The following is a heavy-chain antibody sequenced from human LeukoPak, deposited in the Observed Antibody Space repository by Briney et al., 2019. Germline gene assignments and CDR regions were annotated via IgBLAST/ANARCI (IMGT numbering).Heavy chain of an antibody. CDR1: DDSISSYY. D-gene: IGHD2-21*02. J-gene: IGHJ3*02. CDR2: IHHSGSA. V-gene: IGHV4-59*08. CDR3: ARLPGCSGADCFRAFDI. Sequence: PSETLSLTCTVSDDSISSYYWIWIRQPPGKGLEWIGYIHHSGSANYNPSLRSRTTMSVDTSKNHFSLSLTSVTAADTAVYYCARLPGCSGADCFRAFDIWGQGTMVTVSS.